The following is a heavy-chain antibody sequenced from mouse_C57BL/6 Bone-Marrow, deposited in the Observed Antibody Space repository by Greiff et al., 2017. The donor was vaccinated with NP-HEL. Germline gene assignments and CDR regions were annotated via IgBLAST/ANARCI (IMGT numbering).Heavy chain of an antibody. CDR1: GYTFTSYW. V-gene: IGHV1-72*01. D-gene: IGHD2-5*01. CDR3: ARVRLYYSNYGAMDY. J-gene: IGHJ4*01. CDR2: IDPNSGGT. Sequence: QVQLQQPGAELVKPGASVTLSCKASGYTFTSYWMHWVKQRPGRGLEWLGRIDPNSGGTKYTEKFKSKATLTVDKPSSTAYMQLSSLTSADSAVYYCARVRLYYSNYGAMDYWGQGTSVTVSS.